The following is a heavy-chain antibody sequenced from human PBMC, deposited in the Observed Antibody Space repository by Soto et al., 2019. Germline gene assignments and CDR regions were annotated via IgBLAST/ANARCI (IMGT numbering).Heavy chain of an antibody. Sequence: GGSLRLSCEASGFTFSSYDMVWVSQAPGKGLEWVSTISGSSHDTYYVYSVKCRFTISRDNSKNTLYVLLNRLRAEDTAIYYFAKFRFSTVRGATIVSWRHGTLV. CDR3: AKFRFSTVRGATIVS. J-gene: IGHJ5*01. CDR2: ISGSSHDT. D-gene: IGHD3-10*01. CDR1: GFTFSSYD. V-gene: IGHV3-23*01.